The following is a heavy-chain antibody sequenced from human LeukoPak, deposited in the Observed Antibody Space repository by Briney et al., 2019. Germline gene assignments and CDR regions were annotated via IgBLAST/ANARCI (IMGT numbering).Heavy chain of an antibody. V-gene: IGHV3-49*04. Sequence: GRSLRLSCTASGFTFGDYAMSWVRQAPGKGLEWVGFIRSKAYGGTTEYTASVKGRFTISRDDSKSIAYLQMNSLKAEDTAVYYCIRDTEWFGEFPWGQGTLVTVSS. J-gene: IGHJ5*02. D-gene: IGHD3-10*01. CDR2: IRSKAYGGTT. CDR3: IRDTEWFGEFP. CDR1: GFTFGDYA.